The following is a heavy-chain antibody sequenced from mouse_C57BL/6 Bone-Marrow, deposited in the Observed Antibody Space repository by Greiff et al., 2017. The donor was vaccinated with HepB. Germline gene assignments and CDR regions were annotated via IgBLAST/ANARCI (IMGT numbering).Heavy chain of an antibody. CDR3: ARWDYGSSYYFDY. CDR2: IHPNSGST. V-gene: IGHV1-64*01. CDR1: GYTFTSYW. J-gene: IGHJ2*01. Sequence: QVQLQQPGAELVKPGASVKLSCKASGYTFTSYWMHWVKQRPGQGLEWIGMIHPNSGSTNYNEKFKSKATLTVDKSSSKAYMQLSSLTSEDSAVYYCARWDYGSSYYFDYWGQGTTLTVSS. D-gene: IGHD1-1*01.